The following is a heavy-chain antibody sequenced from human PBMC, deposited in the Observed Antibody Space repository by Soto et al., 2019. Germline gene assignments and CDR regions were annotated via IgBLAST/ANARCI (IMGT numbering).Heavy chain of an antibody. J-gene: IGHJ5*02. CDR1: GGSFSGYY. CDR2: INHSGST. Sequence: SETLSLTCAVYGGSFSGYYWSWIRQPPGKGLEWIGEINHSGSTNYNPSLKSRVTISVDTSKNQFSLKLSSVTAADTAVYYCAREGLAFRNWFDPWGQGTLVTVSS. CDR3: AREGLAFRNWFDP. D-gene: IGHD6-6*01. V-gene: IGHV4-34*01.